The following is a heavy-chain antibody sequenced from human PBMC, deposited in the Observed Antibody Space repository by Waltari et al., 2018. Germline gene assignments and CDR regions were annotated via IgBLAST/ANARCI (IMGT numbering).Heavy chain of an antibody. CDR3: ARAGLGSPMEWLRLFDQ. V-gene: IGHV3-53*01. CDR1: GFPLHYNY. J-gene: IGHJ4*02. Sequence: EVQLVESGGGLIQPGGSLRLSCAASGFPLHYNYMSWVRQAPGKGLVWVSFMYASGNTYYADSVKGRFTISRDDSKSMLYLEMNSLRAEDTAVYYCARAGLGSPMEWLRLFDQWGQGTLVTVSS. CDR2: MYASGNT. D-gene: IGHD5-12*01.